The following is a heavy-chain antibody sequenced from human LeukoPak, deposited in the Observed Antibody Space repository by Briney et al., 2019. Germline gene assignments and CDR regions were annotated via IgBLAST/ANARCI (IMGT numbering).Heavy chain of an antibody. J-gene: IGHJ4*02. CDR2: IKQDGSEK. D-gene: IGHD1-1*01. V-gene: IGHV3-7*05. CDR3: ASQKNGASDY. CDR1: GFTFSNYR. Sequence: GGSLRLSCAASGFTFSNYRMSWVRQAPGKGLEWLTNIKQDGSEKYYVDSVKGRFTISRDNAKNSLYLQMNSLRAEDTAVYYCASQKNGASDYWGQGTLVTVSS.